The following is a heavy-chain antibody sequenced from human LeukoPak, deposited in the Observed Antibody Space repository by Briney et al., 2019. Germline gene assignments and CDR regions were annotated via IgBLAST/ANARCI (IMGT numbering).Heavy chain of an antibody. CDR2: ISWNSETI. CDR1: GFTFDDYA. J-gene: IGHJ4*02. CDR3: ATNGGGDSGYGNFDY. D-gene: IGHD5-12*01. V-gene: IGHV3-9*01. Sequence: GRSLRLSCAVSGFTFDDYAMHWVRQVPGKGLEWVSGISWNSETIGYADSVKGRFTISRDNAKNSLYLQMNSPRAEDTALYYCATNGGGDSGYGNFDYWGQGTLVTVSS.